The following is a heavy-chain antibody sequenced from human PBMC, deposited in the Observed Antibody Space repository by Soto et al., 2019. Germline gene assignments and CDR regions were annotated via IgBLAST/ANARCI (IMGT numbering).Heavy chain of an antibody. V-gene: IGHV1-18*01. CDR2: INVDNGNK. J-gene: IGHJ1*01. D-gene: IGHD6-19*01. CDR3: ARDGGGSGAGYFRL. Sequence: GASVKVSCKGSGYTFSSYGISWVRQAPGQGLEWIGWINVDNGNKKYAQNFQGRVTVTTDTSTNTAYMELRSLSSDDTAMYYCARDGGGSGAGYFRLWGQGTLVTVSS. CDR1: GYTFSSYG.